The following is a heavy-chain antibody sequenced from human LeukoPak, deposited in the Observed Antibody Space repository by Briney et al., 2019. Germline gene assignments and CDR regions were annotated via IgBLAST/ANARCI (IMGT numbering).Heavy chain of an antibody. CDR1: GGTFNSYA. Sequence: GASVKVSCKASGGTFNSYAISWVRQAPGQGLEWMGWINPNSGGTNYAQKFQGRVTMTRDTSISTAYMELSRLRSDDTAVYYCARYYYDSSGYSYWGQGTLVTVSS. D-gene: IGHD3-22*01. V-gene: IGHV1-2*02. J-gene: IGHJ4*02. CDR2: INPNSGGT. CDR3: ARYYYDSSGYSY.